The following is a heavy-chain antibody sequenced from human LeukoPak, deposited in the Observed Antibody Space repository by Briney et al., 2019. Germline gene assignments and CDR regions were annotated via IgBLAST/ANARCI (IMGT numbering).Heavy chain of an antibody. V-gene: IGHV1-46*01. CDR1: GYTFTSYY. CDR3: AREGWGYNGPLYHFDY. D-gene: IGHD5-12*01. CDR2: INPSGGST. Sequence: ASVKVSCKASGYTFTSYYMHWVRQAPGQGLEWMGIINPSGGSTSYAQKFQGRVTMTRDTSTSTVYMELSSLRSEDTAVYYCAREGWGYNGPLYHFDYWGQGTLVTVSS. J-gene: IGHJ4*02.